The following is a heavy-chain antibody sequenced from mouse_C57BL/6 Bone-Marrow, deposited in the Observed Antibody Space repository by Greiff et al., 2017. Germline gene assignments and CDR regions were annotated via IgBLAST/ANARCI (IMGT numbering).Heavy chain of an antibody. CDR3: ARPSYYGSSLGYFDV. Sequence: EVQLQESGGGLVQPGESLKLSCESNEYEFPSHDMSWVRKTPEKRLELVAAINSDGGSTYYPDTMERRFIISRDNTKKALYLQMSSLRSEDTALYDCARPSYYGSSLGYFDVWGTGTTVTVSS. D-gene: IGHD1-1*01. J-gene: IGHJ1*03. CDR2: INSDGGST. CDR1: EYEFPSHD. V-gene: IGHV5-2*01.